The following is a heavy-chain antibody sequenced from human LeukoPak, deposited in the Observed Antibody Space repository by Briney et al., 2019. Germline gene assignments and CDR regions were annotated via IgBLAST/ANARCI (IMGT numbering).Heavy chain of an antibody. J-gene: IGHJ5*02. CDR1: GESISANY. Sequence: SETLSLTCTVSGESISANYWSWIRQPAGRGLEWIGRIYTIGRTNYNPSLRSRVTMSLDMSQNQFSLKLTSVTAADTAVYYFARAGLLMYSMDNYFDPWGQGTLVTVSS. CDR3: ARAGLLMYSMDNYFDP. D-gene: IGHD2-8*01. V-gene: IGHV4-4*07. CDR2: IYTIGRT.